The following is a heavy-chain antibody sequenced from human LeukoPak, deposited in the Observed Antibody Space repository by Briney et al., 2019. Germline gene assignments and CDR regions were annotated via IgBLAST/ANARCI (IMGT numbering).Heavy chain of an antibody. CDR1: GGSISSGSYY. Sequence: PSETLSLTCTVSGGSISSGSYYWSWIRQPAGKGLEWIGRIYTSGSTNYNPSLKSRVTISVDTSKNQFSLKLSSVTAADTAVYYCARGRNYYDSSGYYEYYFGYWGQGTLVTVSS. V-gene: IGHV4-61*02. J-gene: IGHJ4*02. D-gene: IGHD3-22*01. CDR3: ARGRNYYDSSGYYEYYFGY. CDR2: IYTSGST.